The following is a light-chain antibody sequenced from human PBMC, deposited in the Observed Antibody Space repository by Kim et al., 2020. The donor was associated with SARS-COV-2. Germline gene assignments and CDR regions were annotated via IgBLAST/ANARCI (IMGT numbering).Light chain of an antibody. CDR3: AAWDDSLNGPV. J-gene: IGLJ3*02. CDR2: SDN. V-gene: IGLV1-44*01. Sequence: QPVLTQPPSPSGTPGQRVTISCSGSRSNIGSNTVNWYRQLPGTAPKLLIYSDNQRPSGVPDRFSGSKSGTSASLAISGLQSEDEADYYCAAWDDSLNGPVFGGGTQLTVL. CDR1: RSNIGSNT.